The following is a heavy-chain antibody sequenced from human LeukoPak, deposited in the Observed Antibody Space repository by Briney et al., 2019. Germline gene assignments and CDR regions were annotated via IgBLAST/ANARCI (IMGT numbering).Heavy chain of an antibody. V-gene: IGHV4-34*01. Sequence: KPSETLSLTCAVYGGSFSGYYWSWIRQPPGKGLEWIGEINHSGSTNYNPSLKSRVTISVDTSKNQFSLKLSSVTAADTAVYYCAGHYGEAGSSSRWGYYYYYMDVWGKGTTVTVSS. CDR2: INHSGST. CDR1: GGSFSGYY. CDR3: AGHYGEAGSSSRWGYYYYYMDV. J-gene: IGHJ6*03. D-gene: IGHD6-13*01.